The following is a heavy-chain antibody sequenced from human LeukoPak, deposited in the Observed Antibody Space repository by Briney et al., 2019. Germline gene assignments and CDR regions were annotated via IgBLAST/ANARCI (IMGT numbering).Heavy chain of an antibody. V-gene: IGHV3-48*03. CDR3: AREYACVDY. J-gene: IGHJ4*02. D-gene: IGHD2-2*01. CDR1: GFTFSSYG. Sequence: GGSLRLSCAASGFTFSSYGMNWVRQAPGQGLEWVSYISGSGSTIYYADSVKGRFTISRDNAKSSLYLQMNSLRAEDTAVYYCAREYACVDYWGQGTLVTVSS. CDR2: ISGSGSTI.